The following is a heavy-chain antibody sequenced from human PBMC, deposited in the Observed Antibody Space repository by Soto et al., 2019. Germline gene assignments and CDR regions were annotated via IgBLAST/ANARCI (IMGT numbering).Heavy chain of an antibody. Sequence: PSETLSLTCTVSGGSISSYYWSWIRQPPGKGLEWIGYIYYSGSTNYNPSLKSRVTISVDTSKNQFSLKLSSVTAADTAVYYCARVWDRDGYNFGLYYYYGMDVRGQGTTVTIS. CDR2: IYYSGST. V-gene: IGHV4-59*01. CDR1: GGSISSYY. D-gene: IGHD5-12*01. CDR3: ARVWDRDGYNFGLYYYYGMDV. J-gene: IGHJ6*02.